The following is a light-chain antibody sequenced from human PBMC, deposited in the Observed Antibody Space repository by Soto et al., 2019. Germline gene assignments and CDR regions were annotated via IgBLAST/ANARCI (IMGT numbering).Light chain of an antibody. Sequence: QSVLTQPPSVSGAPGQRVTISCTGSSSNIGAGYDVHWYQQLPGTAPKLLIYGNSNRPSGVPDRFSGSKSGTSGSLAITGLQAEDEADYYCQSYDSSLRGGVFGGGTKLTVL. CDR2: GNS. V-gene: IGLV1-40*01. J-gene: IGLJ3*02. CDR1: SSNIGAGYD. CDR3: QSYDSSLRGGV.